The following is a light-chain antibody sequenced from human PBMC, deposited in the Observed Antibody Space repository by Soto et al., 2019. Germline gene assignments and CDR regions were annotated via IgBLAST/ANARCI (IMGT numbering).Light chain of an antibody. Sequence: DIQMTQSPSTLSASVGDRVTIACRASQGISSWLAWYQQKPGKAPKLLIYDASSLESGVPSRFSGSGSGTEFTLTISSLQPDDFATYYCQQYRVHWTLGQGTKVDIK. J-gene: IGKJ1*01. CDR1: QGISSW. V-gene: IGKV1-5*01. CDR2: DAS. CDR3: QQYRVHWT.